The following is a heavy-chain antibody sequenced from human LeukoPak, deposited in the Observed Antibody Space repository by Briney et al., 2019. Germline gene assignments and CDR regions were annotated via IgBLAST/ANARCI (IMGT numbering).Heavy chain of an antibody. J-gene: IGHJ5*02. CDR3: ARGLRYYDSSGYFSNWFDP. D-gene: IGHD3-22*01. CDR1: GYTFTSYD. CDR2: MNPNSGNT. V-gene: IGHV1-8*03. Sequence: ASVKVSCKASGYTFTSYDIHWVRQAPGQGLEWMGLMNPNSGNTGYAQKFQGRVTITRNTSISTAYMELSSLRSEDTAVYYCARGLRYYDSSGYFSNWFDPWGQGTLVTVSS.